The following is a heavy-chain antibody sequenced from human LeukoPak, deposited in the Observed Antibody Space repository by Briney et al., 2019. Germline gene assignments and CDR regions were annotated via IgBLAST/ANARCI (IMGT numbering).Heavy chain of an antibody. CDR3: ARDPIPGYSSSWYGFDP. J-gene: IGHJ5*02. D-gene: IGHD6-13*01. Sequence: SETLSLTCAVYGGSFSGYYWSWIRQPPGKGLEWIGEINHSGSTNYNPSLKSRVTISVDTSKNQFSLKLSPVTAADTAVYYCARDPIPGYSSSWYGFDPWGQGTLVTVSS. CDR1: GGSFSGYY. V-gene: IGHV4-34*01. CDR2: INHSGST.